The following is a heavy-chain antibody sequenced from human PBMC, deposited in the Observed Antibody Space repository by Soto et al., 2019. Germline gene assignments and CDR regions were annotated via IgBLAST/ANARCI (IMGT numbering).Heavy chain of an antibody. CDR2: IYTRGTT. V-gene: IGHV3-53*01. CDR1: GFSVNNNY. Sequence: RLSCSASGFSVNNNYMTWVRQAPGRRPEWVAVIYTRGTTHYADFATGRFTFSRDNSKNTLYLQMDGLRPEDTAVYYCAKLWGYYFESWGPGTLLTVSS. CDR3: AKLWGYYFES. D-gene: IGHD2-21*01. J-gene: IGHJ4*02.